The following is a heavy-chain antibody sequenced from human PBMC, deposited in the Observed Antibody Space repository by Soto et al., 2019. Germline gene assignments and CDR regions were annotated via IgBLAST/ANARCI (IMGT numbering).Heavy chain of an antibody. J-gene: IGHJ4*02. V-gene: IGHV3-7*01. CDR1: GFTFSSYW. D-gene: IGHD1-26*01. CDR3: ARDPRGNTNDYFDS. Sequence: GGSLRLSCAASGFTFSSYWMSWLRQAPGKGLEWLANIKDDGSERFHADSVKGRFTISRDNADNSLYLQLSSLRAEDTALYYCARDPRGNTNDYFDSWGQGILVTVSS. CDR2: IKDDGSER.